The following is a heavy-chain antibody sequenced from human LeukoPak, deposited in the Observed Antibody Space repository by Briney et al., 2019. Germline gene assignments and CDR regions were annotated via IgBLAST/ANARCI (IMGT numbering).Heavy chain of an antibody. J-gene: IGHJ4*02. CDR2: IYHSGST. CDR3: ARGVPRRALDY. V-gene: IGHV4-30-2*01. CDR1: GGSISSGGYS. Sequence: SETLSLTCAVSGGSISSGGYSWSWIRQPPGKGLEWIGYIYHSGSTYYNPSLKSRVTISVDRSKNQFSLKLSSVTAADTAVYYCARGVPRRALDYWGQGTLVTVSS.